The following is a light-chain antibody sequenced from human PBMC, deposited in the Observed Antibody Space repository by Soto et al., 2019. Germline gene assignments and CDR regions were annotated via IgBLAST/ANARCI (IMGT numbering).Light chain of an antibody. CDR1: QSVSRY. CDR2: DAS. V-gene: IGKV3-11*01. CDR3: QKRSDWPLN. J-gene: IGKJ4*01. Sequence: EIVFTQSPATLSLSPVERATLSCRASQSVSRYLAWHQQKPGQAPRLLIYDASNRATDIPARFSGSGSGTDFTLTISSLEPEDFAVYYCQKRSDWPLNFGGGTKVDIK.